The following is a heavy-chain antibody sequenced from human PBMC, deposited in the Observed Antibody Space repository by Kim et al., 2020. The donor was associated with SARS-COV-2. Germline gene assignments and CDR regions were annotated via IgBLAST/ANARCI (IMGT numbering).Heavy chain of an antibody. J-gene: IGHJ4*02. CDR3: ATSPAYSSSWYFSPFGY. D-gene: IGHD6-13*01. CDR1: GYILTELS. CDR2: FDPEDGET. Sequence: ASVKVSCKVSGYILTELSMHWVRQAPGKGLEWMGGFDPEDGETIYAQKFQGRVTMTEDTSTDTAYMELSSLRSEDSAVYYCATSPAYSSSWYFSPFGYWGQGTLVTVSS. V-gene: IGHV1-24*01.